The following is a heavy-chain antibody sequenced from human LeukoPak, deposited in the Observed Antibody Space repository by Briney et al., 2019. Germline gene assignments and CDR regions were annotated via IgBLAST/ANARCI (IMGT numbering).Heavy chain of an antibody. V-gene: IGHV4-39*01. CDR2: IYYSGST. CDR3: ARHRPWEYYFDY. D-gene: IGHD1-26*01. J-gene: IGHJ4*02. Sequence: SETLSLTCTVSGGSISSSSYYWGWIRQPPGKGLEWIGSIYYSGSTYYNPSLKSRVTISVDTSKNQFSLKLSSVTAADTAVYYRARHRPWEYYFDYWGQGTLVTVSS. CDR1: GGSISSSSYY.